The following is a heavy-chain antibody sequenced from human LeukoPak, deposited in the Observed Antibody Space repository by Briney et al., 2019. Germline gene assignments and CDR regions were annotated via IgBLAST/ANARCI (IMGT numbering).Heavy chain of an antibody. Sequence: RASVKVSCKASGYTFTGYYMHWVRQAPGRGLEWMGWINPNSGGTNYAQKFQGRVTMTRDTSISTAYMELSRLRSDDTAVYYCARDSSGWYDYWGQGTLVTVSS. D-gene: IGHD6-19*01. J-gene: IGHJ4*02. V-gene: IGHV1-2*02. CDR1: GYTFTGYY. CDR2: INPNSGGT. CDR3: ARDSSGWYDY.